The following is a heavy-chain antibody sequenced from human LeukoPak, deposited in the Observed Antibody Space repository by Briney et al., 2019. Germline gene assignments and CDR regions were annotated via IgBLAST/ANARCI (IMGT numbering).Heavy chain of an antibody. J-gene: IGHJ4*02. D-gene: IGHD3-9*01. CDR2: ISGSGGNT. CDR1: GFTFSSYA. CDR3: AKDYDILTGYFSDFDC. Sequence: PGGSLRLSCAASGFTFSSYAMSWVRQAPGKGLEWVSVISGSGGNTYYADSVKGRFTISRDNSKNTLYLQMNSLRAEDTAVCYCAKDYDILTGYFSDFDCWGQGTLVTVSS. V-gene: IGHV3-23*01.